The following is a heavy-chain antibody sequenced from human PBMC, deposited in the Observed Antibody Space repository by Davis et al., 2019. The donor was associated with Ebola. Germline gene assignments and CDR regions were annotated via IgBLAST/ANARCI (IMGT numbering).Heavy chain of an antibody. CDR1: GGSISSYY. CDR3: ARLRDYYDSSGYAFDI. V-gene: IGHV4-59*04. CDR2: IYYSGST. Sequence: MPSETLSLTCTVSGGSISSYYWSWIRQPPGKGLEWIGYIYYSGSTYYNPSLKSRVTIYVDTSKNQFSLRLSSETAADTAVYYCARLRDYYDSSGYAFDIWGQGTMVTVSS. D-gene: IGHD3-22*01. J-gene: IGHJ3*02.